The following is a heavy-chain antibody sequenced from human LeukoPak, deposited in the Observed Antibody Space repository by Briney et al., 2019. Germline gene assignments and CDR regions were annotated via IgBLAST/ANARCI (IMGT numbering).Heavy chain of an antibody. J-gene: IGHJ6*03. D-gene: IGHD6-19*01. CDR3: GTAVAGTYYMDV. V-gene: IGHV3-21*04. CDR1: GFTFSSYS. CDR2: ISSSSSYI. Sequence: GGSLRLSCAASGFTFSSYSMNWVRQAPGKGLEWVSSISSSSSYIYYADSVKGRFTISRDNSKNTLYLQMNSLKTEDTAVYYCGTAVAGTYYMDVWGKGTTVTVSS.